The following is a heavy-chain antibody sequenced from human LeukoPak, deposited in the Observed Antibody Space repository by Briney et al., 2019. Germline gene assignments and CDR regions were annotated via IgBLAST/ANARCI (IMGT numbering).Heavy chain of an antibody. J-gene: IGHJ4*02. Sequence: ASVKVSWKASGYTFTSYYMHWVRQAPGQGLEWMGIINPSGGSTSYAQKFQGRVTMTRDTSTSTVYMELSSLRSEDTAVYYCARDNRIQLWLVGIDYWGQGTLVTVSS. CDR1: GYTFTSYY. CDR2: INPSGGST. CDR3: ARDNRIQLWLVGIDY. V-gene: IGHV1-46*01. D-gene: IGHD5-18*01.